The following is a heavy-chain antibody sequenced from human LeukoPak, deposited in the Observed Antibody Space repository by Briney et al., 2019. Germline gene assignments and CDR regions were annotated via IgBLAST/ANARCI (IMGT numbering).Heavy chain of an antibody. CDR3: GKRMDV. D-gene: IGHD5-24*01. Sequence: GGSLRLSCVASGFIFSNYAIHWVRQAPGKGLEWVSVISYDGSNKYYADSVKGRFTISRDSSKNTLYLQMNSLRAEDTAVYHCGKRMDVWGQETMVIVSS. CDR2: ISYDGSNK. CDR1: GFIFSNYA. V-gene: IGHV3-30-3*01. J-gene: IGHJ6*02.